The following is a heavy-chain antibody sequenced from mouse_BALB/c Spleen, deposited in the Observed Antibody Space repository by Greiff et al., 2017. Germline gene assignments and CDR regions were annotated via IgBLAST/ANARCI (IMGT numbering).Heavy chain of an antibody. CDR3: ARLYGYWYFDV. CDR1: GFAFSSYD. D-gene: IGHD1-1*01. Sequence: DVKLVESGGGLVKPGGSLKLSCAASGFAFSSYDMSWVRQTPEKRLEWVAYISSGGGSTYYPDTVKGRFTISRDNAKNTLYLQMSSLKSEDTAMYYCARLYGYWYFDVWGAGTTVTVSS. CDR2: ISSGGGST. V-gene: IGHV5-12-1*01. J-gene: IGHJ1*01.